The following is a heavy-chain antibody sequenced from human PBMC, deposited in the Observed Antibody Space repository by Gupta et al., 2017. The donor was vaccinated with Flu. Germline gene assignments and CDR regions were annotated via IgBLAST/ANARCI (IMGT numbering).Heavy chain of an antibody. CDR1: GGSFSGYY. Sequence: QVQLQQWGAGLLKPSETLSLTCAVYGGSFSGYYWSWIRQPPGKGLEWIGEINHSGSTNYNPSLKSRVTISVDTSKNQFSLKLSSVTAADTAVYYCARGYCSGGSCYLFDPWGQGTLVTVSS. CDR2: INHSGST. D-gene: IGHD2-15*01. V-gene: IGHV4-34*01. J-gene: IGHJ5*02. CDR3: ARGYCSGGSCYLFDP.